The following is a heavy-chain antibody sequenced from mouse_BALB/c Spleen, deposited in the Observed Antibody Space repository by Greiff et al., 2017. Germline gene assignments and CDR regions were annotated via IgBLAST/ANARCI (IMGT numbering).Heavy chain of an antibody. CDR2: ILPGSGST. Sequence: QVQLQQSGAELMKPGASVKISCKATGYTFSSYWIEWVKQRPGHGLEWIGEILPGSGSTNYNEKFKGKATFTADTSSNTAYMQLSSLTSEDSAVYYCARWGGNLEELGRDFDYWGQGTTLTVSS. J-gene: IGHJ2*01. CDR1: GYTFSSYW. CDR3: ARWGGNLEELGRDFDY. V-gene: IGHV1-9*01. D-gene: IGHD4-1*01.